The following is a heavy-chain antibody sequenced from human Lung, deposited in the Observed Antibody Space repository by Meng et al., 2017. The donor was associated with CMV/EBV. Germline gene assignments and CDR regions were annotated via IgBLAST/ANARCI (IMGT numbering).Heavy chain of an antibody. J-gene: IGHJ4*02. Sequence: GGSLRLSCVASGFTFSSSSMNWVRQAPGKGLEWVSGISSSSSEIHYADSVKGRFTISRDNAKNSLYLQMNSLRAEDTAVYYCARSRCFDYWGQGTLVTVSS. V-gene: IGHV3-21*01. CDR3: ARSRCFDY. CDR1: GFTFSSSS. CDR2: ISSSSSEI.